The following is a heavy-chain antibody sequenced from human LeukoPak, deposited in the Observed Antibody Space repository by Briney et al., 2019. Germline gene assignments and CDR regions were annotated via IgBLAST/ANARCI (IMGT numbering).Heavy chain of an antibody. CDR3: ARALGDVPPYYYYYMDV. D-gene: IGHD2-21*01. V-gene: IGHV1-69*05. J-gene: IGHJ6*03. Sequence: SVKVSCKASGGTFSSYAISWVRQAPGQGLEWMGGIIPIFGTANYAQKFQGRVTITTDESTSTAYMELSSLRSEDTAVYYCARALGDVPPYYYYYMDVWSKGTTVTVSS. CDR2: IIPIFGTA. CDR1: GGTFSSYA.